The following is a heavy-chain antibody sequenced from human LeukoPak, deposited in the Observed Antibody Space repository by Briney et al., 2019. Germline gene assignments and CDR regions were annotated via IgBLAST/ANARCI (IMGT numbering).Heavy chain of an antibody. V-gene: IGHV4-59*11. CDR1: GDSFSSHY. CDR2: ISYIGTT. D-gene: IGHD4-17*01. Sequence: SETLSLTCAVSGDSFSSHYWTWIRQPPGRGLEWIGYISYIGTTNYNPSLKSRVTISIDTSKHQFSLKLSSVTTADTAVYYCATNLITVTKGFDIWGLGTMVSVSS. J-gene: IGHJ3*02. CDR3: ATNLITVTKGFDI.